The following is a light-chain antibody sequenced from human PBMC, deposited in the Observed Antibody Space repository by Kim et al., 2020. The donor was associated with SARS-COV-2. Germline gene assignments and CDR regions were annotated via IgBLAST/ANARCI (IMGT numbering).Light chain of an antibody. J-gene: IGLJ3*02. CDR1: SGHSSYA. Sequence: ASVKLTSTLSSGHSSYAIEWHQQQQEKGPRYLMKLNSDGSHSKGDGIPDRFSGSSSGAERYLTISSLQSEDEADYYCQTWGTGTWVFGGGTKLTVL. V-gene: IGLV4-69*01. CDR3: QTWGTGTWV. CDR2: LNSDGSH.